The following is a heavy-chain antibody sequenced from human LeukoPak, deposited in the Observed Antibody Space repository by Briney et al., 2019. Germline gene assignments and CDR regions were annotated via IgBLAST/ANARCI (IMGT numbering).Heavy chain of an antibody. CDR1: GYTFTGYY. Sequence: ASVKVSCKASGYTFTGYYMHWVRQAPGQGLEWMGGIIPIFGTANYAQKFQGRVTITADESTSTAYMELSSLRSEDTAVYYCARGRMRELWFAYLFDPWGQGTLVTVSS. J-gene: IGHJ5*02. V-gene: IGHV1-69*13. CDR2: IIPIFGTA. CDR3: ARGRMRELWFAYLFDP. D-gene: IGHD3-10*01.